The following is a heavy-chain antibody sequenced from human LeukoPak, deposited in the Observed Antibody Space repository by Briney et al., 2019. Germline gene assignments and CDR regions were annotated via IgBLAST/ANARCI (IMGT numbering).Heavy chain of an antibody. D-gene: IGHD4-11*01. J-gene: IGHJ5*02. CDR3: VEGLNWFDP. CDR1: GFTFSNNG. Sequence: GGSLRLSCVVSGFTFSNNGMSWVRQAPGKGLEWVSGLSGSGSSVYYADSVRGRLTISRDNSRNTLYLQLDSLRADDTAVYFCVEGLNWFDPWGQGTLVTVSS. V-gene: IGHV3-23*01. CDR2: LSGSGSSV.